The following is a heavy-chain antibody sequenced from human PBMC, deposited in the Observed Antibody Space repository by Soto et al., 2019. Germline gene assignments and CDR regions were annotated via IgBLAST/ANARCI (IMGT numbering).Heavy chain of an antibody. CDR2: IYYSGST. Sequence: QLQLQESGPGLVKPSETLSLTCTVSGGSISSSSYYWGWIRQPPGKGLEWIRSIYYSGSTYYNPSLKSRVTISVDTSKNQFSLKLSSVTAADTAVYYCARGVSAAAVDYWGQGTLVTVSS. V-gene: IGHV4-39*01. CDR3: ARGVSAAAVDY. CDR1: GGSISSSSYY. J-gene: IGHJ4*02. D-gene: IGHD6-13*01.